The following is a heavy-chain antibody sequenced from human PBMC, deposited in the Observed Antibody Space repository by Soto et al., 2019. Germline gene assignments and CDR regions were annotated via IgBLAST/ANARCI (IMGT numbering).Heavy chain of an antibody. CDR2: VYPFDFDT. CDR1: GYNFAKHW. Sequence: PGESLKISCKGFGYNFAKHWIGWVRQMPGQGLEWMGIVYPFDFDTKYNPSFRGLVTISADKSLNTAYLQWNSLRSSDTAIYYCARQNGTEPSYPHYEMDVWGQGTTVTVSS. CDR3: ARQNGTEPSYPHYEMDV. J-gene: IGHJ6*01. D-gene: IGHD3-3*01. V-gene: IGHV5-51*01.